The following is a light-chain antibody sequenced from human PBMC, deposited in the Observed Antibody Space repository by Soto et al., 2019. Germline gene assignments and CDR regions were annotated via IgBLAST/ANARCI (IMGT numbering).Light chain of an antibody. J-gene: IGKJ4*01. Sequence: IVMTQSPDSLAVSLGERATINCKSSQSVLYSSNNKNYLAWYQQKPGQPPKLLIYWASTRESGVPDLFSGSGSGTDFTLAISILQAEDVAVYYCQQYYSTPLTFGGGTKVEIK. CDR3: QQYYSTPLT. CDR1: QSVLYSSNNKNY. CDR2: WAS. V-gene: IGKV4-1*01.